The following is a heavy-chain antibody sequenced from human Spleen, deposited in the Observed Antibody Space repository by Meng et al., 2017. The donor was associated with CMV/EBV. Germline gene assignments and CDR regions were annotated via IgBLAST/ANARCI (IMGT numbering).Heavy chain of an antibody. CDR2: IYYSGST. J-gene: IGHJ6*02. CDR1: GGSISSYY. V-gene: IGHV4-59*01. D-gene: IGHD3-22*01. CDR3: ARAGYYDSNGMDV. Sequence: SETLSLTCTVSGGSISSYYWSWIRQPPGKGLEWIGYIYYSGSTNYNPSLKSRVTISVDTSKNQFSLKLSSVTAADTAVYYCARAGYYDSNGMDVWGQGPRSPSP.